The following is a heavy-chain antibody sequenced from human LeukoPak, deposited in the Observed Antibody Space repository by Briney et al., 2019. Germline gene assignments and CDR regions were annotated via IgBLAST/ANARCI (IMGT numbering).Heavy chain of an antibody. D-gene: IGHD3-16*01. V-gene: IGHV4-59*01. CDR3: ARDYDPPGL. CDR2: IYYSGNT. J-gene: IGHJ4*02. CDR1: GGSISSYY. Sequence: SETLSLTCTVSGGSISSYYWSWIRQPPGKGLEWIGYIYYSGNTNYNPSLKSRVTIPVDTSKNQFSLKLSSVTAADTAVYYCARDYDPPGLWGQGTLVTVSS.